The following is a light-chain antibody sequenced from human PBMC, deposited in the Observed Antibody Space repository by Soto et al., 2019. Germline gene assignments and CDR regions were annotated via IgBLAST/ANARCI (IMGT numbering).Light chain of an antibody. CDR1: QSISSW. V-gene: IGKV1-5*03. J-gene: IGKJ2*01. Sequence: DIPMTQSPSTVSASVGDRVTITCRASQSISSWLAWYQQKPGKAPKLLIYKASSLESGVPSRFSGSGSGTEFTLAISSLQPDDFATYYCQQYDSFLYTFGQGTKLEIK. CDR3: QQYDSFLYT. CDR2: KAS.